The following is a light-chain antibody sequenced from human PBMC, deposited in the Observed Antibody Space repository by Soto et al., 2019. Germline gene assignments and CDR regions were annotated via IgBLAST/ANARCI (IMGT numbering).Light chain of an antibody. V-gene: IGKV1-39*01. CDR2: AAS. CDR3: QQSYSTPPT. CDR1: QSINAF. J-gene: IGKJ4*01. Sequence: DIQMTQSPSSLSASVGDRVTITCRASQSINAFLNWYQHKPGKAPKLLIYAASTLQSGVPSRFSGARSGTDFTLTISSLQPEDFATYYCQQSYSTPPTFGGGTKVEIK.